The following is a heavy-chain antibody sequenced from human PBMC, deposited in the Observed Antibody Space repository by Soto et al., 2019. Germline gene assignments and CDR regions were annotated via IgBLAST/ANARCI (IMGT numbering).Heavy chain of an antibody. CDR2: IGAYMGNT. CDR1: NFTFISYG. V-gene: IGHV1-18*04. J-gene: IGHJ6*02. Sequence: QVQLVQSGPAVKKPGASVKVSCRASNFTFISYGFTWVRQAPGQGLEWVGWIGAYMGNTNYAESLQGRVTLTTDTSTSTVHMELRSLRSDDTAVYYCARGGGWFPPRIYYGLDVWGQGTTVIVS. D-gene: IGHD6-19*01. CDR3: ARGGGWFPPRIYYGLDV.